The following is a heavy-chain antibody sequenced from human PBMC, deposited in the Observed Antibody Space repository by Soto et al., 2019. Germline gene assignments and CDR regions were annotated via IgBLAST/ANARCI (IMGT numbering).Heavy chain of an antibody. CDR3: ARDQYSSSWGSYYYYGMDV. D-gene: IGHD6-13*01. Sequence: SETLSLTCTVSGGSISSYYWSWIRQPAGKGLEWIGRIYTSGSTNYNPSLKSRVTMSVDTSKNQFSLKLSSVTAADTAVYYCARDQYSSSWGSYYYYGMDVWGQGTPVTVYS. V-gene: IGHV4-4*07. CDR2: IYTSGST. CDR1: GGSISSYY. J-gene: IGHJ6*02.